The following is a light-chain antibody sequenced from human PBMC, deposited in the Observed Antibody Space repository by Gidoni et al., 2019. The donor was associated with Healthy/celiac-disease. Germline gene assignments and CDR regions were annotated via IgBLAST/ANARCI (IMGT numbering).Light chain of an antibody. CDR3: SSYTSSSTLVV. Sequence: QSALTQPASVSGSPGPSITISCTGTSSDVGGYNYVSWYQQHPGKAPKLMIYEVSNRPSGVSNRFSGSKSGNTASLTISGLQAEDEADYYSSSYTSSSTLVVFGGGTKLTVL. V-gene: IGLV2-14*01. J-gene: IGLJ2*01. CDR2: EVS. CDR1: SSDVGGYNY.